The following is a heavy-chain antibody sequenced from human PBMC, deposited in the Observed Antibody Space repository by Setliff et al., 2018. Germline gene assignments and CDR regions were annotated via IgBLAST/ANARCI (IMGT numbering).Heavy chain of an antibody. Sequence: PSETLSLTCTVSGGSISSYYWSWIRQPAGKGLEWIGHIYIGGSANYNPSRKRRVTMSIDTSKNQFSLKLNSVTAADMAVYYCAREQWLDPPGYYYMDVWAKGTTVTVSS. CDR1: GGSISSYY. V-gene: IGHV4-4*07. CDR3: AREQWLDPPGYYYMDV. J-gene: IGHJ6*03. CDR2: IYIGGSA. D-gene: IGHD6-19*01.